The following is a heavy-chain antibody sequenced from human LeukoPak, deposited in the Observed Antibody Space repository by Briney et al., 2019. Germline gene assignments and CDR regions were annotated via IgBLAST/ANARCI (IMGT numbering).Heavy chain of an antibody. CDR2: INPSGGSA. V-gene: IGHV1-46*01. CDR1: GYTFTGYH. Sequence: ASVKVSCKASGYTFTGYHMHWVRQAPGQGLEWMGAINPSGGSANYAQKFQGRVTMTRDTSTSTDYMELSSLRSDDTAVYYCVRGGGGSYPFEYWGQGTLVTVSS. CDR3: VRGGGGSYPFEY. J-gene: IGHJ4*02. D-gene: IGHD1-26*01.